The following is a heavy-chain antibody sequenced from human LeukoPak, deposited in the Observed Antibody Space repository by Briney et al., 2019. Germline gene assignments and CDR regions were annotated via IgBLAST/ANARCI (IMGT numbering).Heavy chain of an antibody. CDR3: NTAGIV. D-gene: IGHD1-14*01. V-gene: IGHV3-15*01. CDR1: GFTFRNAW. CDR2: IKSESDGGTI. J-gene: IGHJ6*02. Sequence: GGSLRLSCEASGFTFRNAWMSWGRQAPGKGLEWVGRIKSESDGGTIDYAAPVKGRVTISRDDSKKTVYLQMSSLTTEDTAVYYCNTAGIVWGQGTTVSVSS.